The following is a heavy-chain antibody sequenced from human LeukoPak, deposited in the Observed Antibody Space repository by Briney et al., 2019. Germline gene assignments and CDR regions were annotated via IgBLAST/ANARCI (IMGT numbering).Heavy chain of an antibody. Sequence: SVKVSCKASGGTFSSYTISWVRQAPGQGLEWRGRIIPILGIANYAQKFQGRVTITADKSTSTAYMELSSLRSEDTAVYYCARGAGYYSASLGDYYYYMDVWGKGTTVTVSS. V-gene: IGHV1-69*02. CDR2: IIPILGIA. D-gene: IGHD3-3*01. CDR1: GGTFSSYT. J-gene: IGHJ6*03. CDR3: ARGAGYYSASLGDYYYYMDV.